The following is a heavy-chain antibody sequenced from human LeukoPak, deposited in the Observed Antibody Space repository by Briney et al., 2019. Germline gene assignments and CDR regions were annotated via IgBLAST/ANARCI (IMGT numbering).Heavy chain of an antibody. CDR3: TRDHDFWRGPLDV. D-gene: IGHD3-3*01. CDR1: GFTFSNAW. V-gene: IGHV3-33*08. CDR2: IWYDGSNK. Sequence: PGGSLRLSCAASGFTFSNAWMSWVRQAPGKGLEWVAVIWYDGSNKYYADSVKGRFTISRDNSKNTLYLQMNSLKTEDTGVYYCTRDHDFWRGPLDVWGKGTTVTVSS. J-gene: IGHJ6*04.